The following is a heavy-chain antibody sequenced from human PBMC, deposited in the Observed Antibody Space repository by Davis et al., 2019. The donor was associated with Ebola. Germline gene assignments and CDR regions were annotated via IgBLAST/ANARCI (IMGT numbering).Heavy chain of an antibody. V-gene: IGHV3-7*01. CDR2: IKQDGSEK. CDR1: GFTFSSYW. CDR3: ARTRWLRGIYFDY. J-gene: IGHJ4*02. Sequence: GESLNISCAASGFTFSSYWMSWVRQAPGKGLEWVANIKQDGSEKYYVDSVKGRFTISRDNAKNSLYLQMNSLRAEDTAVYYCARTRWLRGIYFDYWGQGTLVTVSS. D-gene: IGHD5-12*01.